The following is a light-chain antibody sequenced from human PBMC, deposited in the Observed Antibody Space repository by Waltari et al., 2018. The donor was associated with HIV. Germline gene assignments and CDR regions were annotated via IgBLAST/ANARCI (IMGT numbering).Light chain of an antibody. J-gene: IGLJ2*01. CDR2: EDS. Sequence: SYELTQPLSVSVSPGQTHRTTRSGDASQKKYTLLYEQKSGQAPVLVVYEDSKRPSGIPERFSGSTSGTVATLTISGAQVEDEADFYCYSTDSSDKHGVFGGGTKLTVL. CDR1: ASQKKY. CDR3: YSTDSSDKHGV. V-gene: IGLV3-10*01.